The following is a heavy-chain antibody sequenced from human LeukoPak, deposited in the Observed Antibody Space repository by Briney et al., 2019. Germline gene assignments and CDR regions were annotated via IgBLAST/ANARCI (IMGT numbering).Heavy chain of an antibody. CDR1: GGSISSSSYY. J-gene: IGHJ4*02. Sequence: PSETLSLTCTVSGGSISSSSYYWGWIRQPPGKRLEWLGSIYQSGSTYDNLSLKSRLTMSVNTSKNQFSLTMRAVTAADTALYYCARSEINDYMRFWGQGILVTVSS. CDR3: ARSEINDYMRF. D-gene: IGHD4-11*01. V-gene: IGHV4-39*07. CDR2: IYQSGST.